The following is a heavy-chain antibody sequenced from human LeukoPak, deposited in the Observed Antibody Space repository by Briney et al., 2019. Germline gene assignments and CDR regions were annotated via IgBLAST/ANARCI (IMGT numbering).Heavy chain of an antibody. CDR3: ARNHGSGRGEWFDP. J-gene: IGHJ5*02. D-gene: IGHD3-10*01. CDR2: IYYSGGT. CDR1: GGSISSYY. V-gene: IGHV4-59*01. Sequence: SETLSLTCTVSGGSISSYYWSWIRQPPGKGLEWIGYIYYSGGTKYNPSLKSRVTISVDTSKNQFSLKMSSVTAADTAVYYCARNHGSGRGEWFDPWGQGTLVTVSS.